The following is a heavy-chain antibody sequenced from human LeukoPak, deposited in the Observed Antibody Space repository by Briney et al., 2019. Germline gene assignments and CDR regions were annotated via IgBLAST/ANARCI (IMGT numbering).Heavy chain of an antibody. V-gene: IGHV5-51*01. J-gene: IGHJ4*02. Sequence: GESLKISCQVSGYSFTSYWIAWVRQMPGKGLEWMGIIYPGDSNTRYSPSFQGQVTISVDTSINTAYLQWISLKASDTAMYYCARLDDSSGYEFDYWGQGTLVTVSS. CDR1: GYSFTSYW. D-gene: IGHD3-22*01. CDR3: ARLDDSSGYEFDY. CDR2: IYPGDSNT.